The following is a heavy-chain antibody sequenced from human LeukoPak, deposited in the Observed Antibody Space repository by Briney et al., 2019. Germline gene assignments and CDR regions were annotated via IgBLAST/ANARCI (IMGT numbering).Heavy chain of an antibody. CDR2: INHSGST. V-gene: IGHV4-34*01. CDR1: GGSFSGYY. J-gene: IGHJ4*02. D-gene: IGHD3-22*01. Sequence: SETLSLTCAVYGGSFSGYYWSWIRQPPGKGLEWIGEINHSGSTNYNPSLKSRVTISVDTSKNQFSLKLSSVTAADTAVYYCASGRVSSGYQPFDYWGQGTLVTVSS. CDR3: ASGRVSSGYQPFDY.